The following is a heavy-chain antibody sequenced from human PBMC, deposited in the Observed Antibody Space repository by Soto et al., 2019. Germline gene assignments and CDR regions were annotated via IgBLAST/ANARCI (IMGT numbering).Heavy chain of an antibody. CDR3: ARFTYKSGFNWFDP. J-gene: IGHJ5*02. Sequence: SETLSLTCTVSGGSMSSYYWSYIRQPAGKGLEWIGRIYMSGITDYNPSLKSRVTMSVDTSKNQFSLKLSSVTAADTAVYFCARFTYKSGFNWFDPWGQGTQVTVSS. V-gene: IGHV4-4*07. CDR2: IYMSGIT. CDR1: GGSMSSYY. D-gene: IGHD5-12*01.